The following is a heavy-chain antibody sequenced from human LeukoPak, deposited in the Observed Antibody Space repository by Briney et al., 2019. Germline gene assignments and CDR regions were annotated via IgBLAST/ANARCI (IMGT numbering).Heavy chain of an antibody. Sequence: HPWGSLRLSCAASGFTFSNYAMSWVRQAPGKGLEWVSVISGSGSLTYYADSVKGRFTISRDNSKNTLYLQMNSLRVEDTALYYCAKVVSYYDFWSGTHAWGQGTLVTVSS. CDR3: AKVVSYYDFWSGTHA. J-gene: IGHJ5*02. D-gene: IGHD3-3*01. V-gene: IGHV3-23*01. CDR1: GFTFSNYA. CDR2: ISGSGSLT.